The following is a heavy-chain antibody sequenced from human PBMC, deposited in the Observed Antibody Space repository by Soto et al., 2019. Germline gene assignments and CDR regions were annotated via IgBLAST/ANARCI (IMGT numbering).Heavy chain of an antibody. J-gene: IGHJ4*02. Sequence: SETLSLTCAASGGSISSSNWWSWVRQPPGKGLEWIGEIYHSGSTNYNPSLKRRVTISVDKYKNKFSLKLSSVTAADTAVYYCARDLYSSSWYFDYWGQGTLVTVSS. CDR1: GGSISSSNW. D-gene: IGHD6-13*01. CDR3: ARDLYSSSWYFDY. V-gene: IGHV4-4*02. CDR2: IYHSGST.